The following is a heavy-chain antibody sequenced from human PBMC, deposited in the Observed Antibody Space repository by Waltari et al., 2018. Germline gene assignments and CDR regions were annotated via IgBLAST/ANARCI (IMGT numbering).Heavy chain of an antibody. J-gene: IGHJ5*02. V-gene: IGHV4-39*01. CDR3: ARHGGTGGGGSCYSHWFDP. CDR1: GGSISSSTYY. Sequence: QLQLQESGPGLVKPSETLSLTCTVSGGSISSSTYYWGWIRQSPGKGREWIGSFYYSGSTYYNPSLTSRVTISVDTSKNQFSLRLSSVTAADTSVYYCARHGGTGGGGSCYSHWFDPWGQGTLVTV. CDR2: FYYSGST. D-gene: IGHD2-15*01.